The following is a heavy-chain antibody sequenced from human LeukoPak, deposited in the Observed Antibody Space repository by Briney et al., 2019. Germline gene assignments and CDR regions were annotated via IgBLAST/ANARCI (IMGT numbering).Heavy chain of an antibody. J-gene: IGHJ4*02. Sequence: PSETLSLTCGVYGGSFSGYYWYWIRQPPGKGLEWIGSMYYSGGTYYNPSLKSRVTISIDTSKNQFSLKLNSVTAADTAVYYCARLIRYCNTNSCYPFDSWGQGTLVTVSS. CDR2: MYYSGGT. CDR3: ARLIRYCNTNSCYPFDS. D-gene: IGHD2-2*01. CDR1: GGSFSGYY. V-gene: IGHV4-34*01.